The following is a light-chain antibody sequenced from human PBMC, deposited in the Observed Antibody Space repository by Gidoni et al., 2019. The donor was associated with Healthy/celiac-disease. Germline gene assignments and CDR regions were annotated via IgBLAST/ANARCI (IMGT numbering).Light chain of an antibody. Sequence: DIQLTQSPSSLSASVGDRVTITCQASQDISNYLNWYQQKPGKAPKLLIYDASNLETGVPSRFSGSGSGTDFTFTISSLQPEDIATYYCQQYDNIPCSFGQGTKLEIK. CDR3: QQYDNIPCS. J-gene: IGKJ2*04. CDR2: DAS. V-gene: IGKV1-33*01. CDR1: QDISNY.